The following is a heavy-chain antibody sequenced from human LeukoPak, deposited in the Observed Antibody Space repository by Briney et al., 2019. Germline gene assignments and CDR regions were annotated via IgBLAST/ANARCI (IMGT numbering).Heavy chain of an antibody. Sequence: GGSLRLSCAASGFTFSSSAMSWVRQAPGKGLEWVSTISGSDSSTHYADSVKGRFTISRDNSKNTLYLQMNSLRADDTAVYYCARGYYDSSDYEYFQHWGQGTLVTVSS. V-gene: IGHV3-23*01. CDR1: GFTFSSSA. CDR3: ARGYYDSSDYEYFQH. CDR2: ISGSDSST. D-gene: IGHD3-22*01. J-gene: IGHJ1*01.